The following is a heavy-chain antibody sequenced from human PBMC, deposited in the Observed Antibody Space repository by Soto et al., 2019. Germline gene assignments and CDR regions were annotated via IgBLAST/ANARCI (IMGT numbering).Heavy chain of an antibody. CDR1: GYTFTGYY. D-gene: IGHD1-7*01. Sequence: GASVKVSCKASGYTFTGYYMHWVRQAPGQGLEWMGWINPNSGGTNYAQKFQGWVTMTRDTSISTAYMELSRLRSDDTAVYYCASGRGTGTTKAYFDYWGQGTLVTVSS. CDR2: INPNSGGT. V-gene: IGHV1-2*04. J-gene: IGHJ4*02. CDR3: ASGRGTGTTKAYFDY.